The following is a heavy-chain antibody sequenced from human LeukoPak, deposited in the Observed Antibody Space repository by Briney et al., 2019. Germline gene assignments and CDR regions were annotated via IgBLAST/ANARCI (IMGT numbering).Heavy chain of an antibody. CDR2: INPNSGGT. Sequence: GASVKVSCKASGYTFTGYYMHWVRQAPGQGLEWMGWINPNSGGTNYAQKFQGRVTMTRDTSISTAYMELGRLRSDDTAVYYCARAPYCSSTSCYVAVTPWFDPWGQGTLVTVSS. J-gene: IGHJ5*02. CDR1: GYTFTGYY. D-gene: IGHD2-2*01. CDR3: ARAPYCSSTSCYVAVTPWFDP. V-gene: IGHV1-2*02.